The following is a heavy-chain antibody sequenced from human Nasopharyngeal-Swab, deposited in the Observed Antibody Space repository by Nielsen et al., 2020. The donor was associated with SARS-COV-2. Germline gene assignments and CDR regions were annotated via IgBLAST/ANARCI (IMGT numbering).Heavy chain of an antibody. CDR2: ISSSSSTI. CDR1: GFTFSSYS. D-gene: IGHD6-13*01. CDR3: ARAISAADFDY. Sequence: GESLKISCAASGFTFSSYSMNWVRQAPGKGLEWVSYISSSSSTIYYADSVKGRFTTSRDNAKNSLYPQMNSLRAEDTAVYYCARAISAADFDYWGQGTLVTVSS. V-gene: IGHV3-48*04. J-gene: IGHJ4*02.